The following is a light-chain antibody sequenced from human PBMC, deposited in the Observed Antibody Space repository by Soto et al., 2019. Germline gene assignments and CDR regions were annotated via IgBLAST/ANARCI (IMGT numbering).Light chain of an antibody. Sequence: DIQMTQSPSSLSASVGDRVTITCRASQSISSYLNWYQQKPGKAPKLLIYAASSLQSGVPSRFSGSGSGTDFTLTISSLQPEDFATYYCQQIYNTPLAFGQGTRLEIK. CDR2: AAS. J-gene: IGKJ5*01. CDR3: QQIYNTPLA. V-gene: IGKV1-39*01. CDR1: QSISSY.